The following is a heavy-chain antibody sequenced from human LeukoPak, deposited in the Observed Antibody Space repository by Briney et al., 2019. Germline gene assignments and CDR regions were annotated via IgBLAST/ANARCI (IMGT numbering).Heavy chain of an antibody. D-gene: IGHD5-18*01. CDR2: IIPNFGTA. V-gene: IGHV1-69*05. J-gene: IGHJ5*02. Sequence: SVKVSCKASGGTFSSYAISWVRQAPGQGLEWMGGIIPNFGTANYAQKFQGRVTITTDESTSTAYMELSSLRSEDTAVYYCARVGGVYSYVGRGGDWFDPWGQGTLGTVSS. CDR1: GGTFSSYA. CDR3: ARVGGVYSYVGRGGDWFDP.